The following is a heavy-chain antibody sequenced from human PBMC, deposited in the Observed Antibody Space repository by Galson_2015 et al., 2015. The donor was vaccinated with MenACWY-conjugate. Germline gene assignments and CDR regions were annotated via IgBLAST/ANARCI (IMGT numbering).Heavy chain of an antibody. Sequence: SLRLSCAASGFNFRGCAMSWVRQAPGKGLEWLSVTTPTGGTKYYADSVKGRFTISRDNSKNSLYLQMDNLRAEDTAVYYCTKVRVDDHVWENYFDAFDLWGQGTMVAVSS. CDR1: GFNFRGCA. V-gene: IGHV3-23*01. CDR3: TKVRVDDHVWENYFDAFDL. J-gene: IGHJ3*01. CDR2: TTPTGGTK. D-gene: IGHD3-16*01.